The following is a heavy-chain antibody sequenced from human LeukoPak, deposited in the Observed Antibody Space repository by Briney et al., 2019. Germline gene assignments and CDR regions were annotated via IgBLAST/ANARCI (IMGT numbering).Heavy chain of an antibody. J-gene: IGHJ6*02. CDR2: IYTSGST. D-gene: IGHD3-16*02. CDR1: GGSISSYY. CDR3: ARVMITFGGVIHGMDV. V-gene: IGHV4-4*07. Sequence: SETLSLTCTVSGGSISSYYWSWIRQPAGKGLEWIGRIYTSGSTNYNPSLKSRVTISVDTSKNQFSLKLSSVTAADTAVYYCARVMITFGGVIHGMDVWGQGTTVTVSS.